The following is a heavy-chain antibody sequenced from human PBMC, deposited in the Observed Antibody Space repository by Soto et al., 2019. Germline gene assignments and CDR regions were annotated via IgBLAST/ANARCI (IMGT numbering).Heavy chain of an antibody. CDR2: ISGSGGST. CDR3: AKDLVAYPDAFDI. Sequence: GGSLRLSCAASGFTFSSYAMSWVRQAPGKGLEWVSAISGSGGSTYYADSVKGRFTISRDNSKNTLYLQMNSLSGGDTAVYYSAKDLVAYPDAFDIWGQWTMATVSS. J-gene: IGHJ3*02. CDR1: GFTFSSYA. V-gene: IGHV3-23*01. D-gene: IGHD2-8*02.